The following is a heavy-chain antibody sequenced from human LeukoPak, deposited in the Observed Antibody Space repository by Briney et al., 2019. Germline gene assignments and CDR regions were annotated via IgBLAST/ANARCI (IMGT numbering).Heavy chain of an antibody. V-gene: IGHV3-21*01. CDR1: GFDFTSYV. Sequence: PGGSLRLSCEVSGFDFTSYVMTWVRQAPGKGVEWVSSITAGSSYIDYTPSVEGRFTISRDNSKNSLFLHMNSLRAEDTALYYCARVGVSATNTPAFDYWGQGTLVTVSS. D-gene: IGHD2-15*01. J-gene: IGHJ4*02. CDR3: ARVGVSATNTPAFDY. CDR2: ITAGSSYI.